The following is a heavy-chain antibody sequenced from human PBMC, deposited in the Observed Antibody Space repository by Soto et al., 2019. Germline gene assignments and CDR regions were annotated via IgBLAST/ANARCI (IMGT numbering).Heavy chain of an antibody. CDR3: ARAPILNYVGGVFDY. J-gene: IGHJ4*02. Sequence: QVQLQESGPGLVKPSETLSLTCTVSGGSVSSGSYYWSWIRQPPGKGLEWIGYIYYSGSTNYNPSLKRRGDISVDTSKNQYSMKLSSVTAADTAVYYCARAPILNYVGGVFDYWGQGTLVTVSS. CDR1: GGSVSSGSYY. V-gene: IGHV4-61*01. CDR2: IYYSGST. D-gene: IGHD1-7*01.